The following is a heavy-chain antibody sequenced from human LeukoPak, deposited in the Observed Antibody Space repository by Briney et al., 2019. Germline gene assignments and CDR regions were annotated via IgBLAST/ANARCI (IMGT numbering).Heavy chain of an antibody. CDR1: GGSFSGYY. J-gene: IGHJ6*02. V-gene: IGHV4-34*01. Sequence: SETLSLTCAVYGGSFSGYYWSWIRQPPGKGLEWIGEINHSGSTNYNPSLKSRVTISVDTSKNQFSLKLSSVTAADTAVYYCARDSGSMTTVVNYGMDVWGQGTTVTVSS. D-gene: IGHD4-23*01. CDR3: ARDSGSMTTVVNYGMDV. CDR2: INHSGST.